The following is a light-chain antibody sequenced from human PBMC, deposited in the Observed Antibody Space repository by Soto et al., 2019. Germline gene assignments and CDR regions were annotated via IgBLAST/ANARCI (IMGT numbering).Light chain of an antibody. V-gene: IGLV2-14*01. CDR1: GSDVGGYNY. CDR2: EVS. J-gene: IGLJ1*01. CDR3: SSFTNTITRYA. Sequence: QSALTQPASVSGSPGQSITISCTGTGSDVGGYNYVSWFQHHPGKAPKLIIYEVSYRPSGVSNRFSGSKSGDTASLTISGLQAEDEADYYCSSFTNTITRYAFGTGTKLTVL.